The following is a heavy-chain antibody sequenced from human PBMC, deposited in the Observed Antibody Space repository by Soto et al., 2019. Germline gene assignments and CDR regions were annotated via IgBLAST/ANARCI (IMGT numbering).Heavy chain of an antibody. CDR1: GFTFSSYA. V-gene: IGHV3-64*01. J-gene: IGHJ3*02. D-gene: IGHD4-17*01. CDR2: ISSNGGST. Sequence: EVQLVESGGGLVQPGGSLRLSCAASGFTFSSYAMHWVRQAPGKGLEYVSAISSNGGSTYYANSVKGRFTISRDNSKNTLYLQMGSLRAEDMAVYYCARDGLRQYAFDIWVQGTMVTVYS. CDR3: ARDGLRQYAFDI.